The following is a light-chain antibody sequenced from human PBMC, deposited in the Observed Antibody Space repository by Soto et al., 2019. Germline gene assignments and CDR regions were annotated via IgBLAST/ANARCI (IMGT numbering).Light chain of an antibody. J-gene: IGKJ4*01. V-gene: IGKV3-11*01. Sequence: EIVLTQSPATLSLSPGERATLSCMASQSVSSYLAWYQQKPGQAPRLLIYDASNRATGIPARFSGRGSGKDFTLTISSLEPEDFAVYCCQQRSNWPPFTFGGGNKVEIK. CDR1: QSVSSY. CDR2: DAS. CDR3: QQRSNWPPFT.